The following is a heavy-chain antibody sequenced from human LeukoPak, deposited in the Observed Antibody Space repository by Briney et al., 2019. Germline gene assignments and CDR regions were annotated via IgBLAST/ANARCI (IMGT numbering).Heavy chain of an antibody. CDR3: ARGLYRFLEWLPHYYYYGMDV. J-gene: IGHJ6*02. Sequence: WASVKVSCKASGGTFSSYGISWVRQAPGQGLEWMGWISAYNGNTNYAQKLQGRVTMTTDTSTSTAYMELRSLRSDDTAVYYCARGLYRFLEWLPHYYYYGMDVWGQGTTVTVSS. D-gene: IGHD3-3*01. V-gene: IGHV1-18*01. CDR1: GGTFSSYG. CDR2: ISAYNGNT.